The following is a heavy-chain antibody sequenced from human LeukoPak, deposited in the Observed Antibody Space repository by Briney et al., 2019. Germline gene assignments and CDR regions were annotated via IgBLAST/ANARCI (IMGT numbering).Heavy chain of an antibody. J-gene: IGHJ2*01. CDR1: GFTVSSND. CDR2: IYSGGGI. CDR3: AKVSETYWYFDL. Sequence: GGSLRLSCEASGFTVSSNDMSWVREAPGKGLEWVSVIYSGGGIDYADSVKGRFTISRDNSNNTLHLQMNSLRAEDTAVYYCAKVSETYWYFDLWGRGTLVTVSS. V-gene: IGHV3-53*01.